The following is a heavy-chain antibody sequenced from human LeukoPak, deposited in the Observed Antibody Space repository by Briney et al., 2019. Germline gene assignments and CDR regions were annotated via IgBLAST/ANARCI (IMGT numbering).Heavy chain of an antibody. V-gene: IGHV3-30*02. D-gene: IGHD3-22*01. CDR2: IHYDGRNQ. CDR3: AKAAYDSSGSWYYFDY. J-gene: IGHJ4*02. Sequence: GGSLRLSCAASGFNFRGYGMHWVRQAPGKGLEWATFIHYDGRNQYYADSVKGRFTISRDNSKNTLYLQMNSLRPEDTAVYYCAKAAYDSSGSWYYFDYWGQGTLVTVSS. CDR1: GFNFRGYG.